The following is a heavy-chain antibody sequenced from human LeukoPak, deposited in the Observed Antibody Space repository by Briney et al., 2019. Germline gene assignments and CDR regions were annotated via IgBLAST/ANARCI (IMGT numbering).Heavy chain of an antibody. CDR2: IKQDGSEK. Sequence: GGSLRLSCAGSGFTISSYWMAWVRQAPGRGLEWVAHIKQDGSEKNYVDLVKGRFTISRDNAKNSLYLQMNSLRDEDTAVYYCARDSRHCSGGSCYSNWYFDLWGRGTLVTVSS. J-gene: IGHJ2*01. D-gene: IGHD2-15*01. CDR3: ARDSRHCSGGSCYSNWYFDL. V-gene: IGHV3-7*01. CDR1: GFTISSYW.